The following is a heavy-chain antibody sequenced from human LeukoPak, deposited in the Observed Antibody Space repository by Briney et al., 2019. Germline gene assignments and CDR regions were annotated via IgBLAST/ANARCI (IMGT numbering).Heavy chain of an antibody. CDR3: ARGNRRQGTGPHREFDY. Sequence: GASVKVSCKASGYTFTSYDINWVRQATGQGLEWMGWMNPNSGNTGYAQKFQGRVTMTRNTSISTAYMELSSLRSEDTAVYYCARGNRRQGTGPHREFDYWGQGTLVTVSS. J-gene: IGHJ4*02. CDR1: GYTFTSYD. D-gene: IGHD1-1*01. V-gene: IGHV1-8*01. CDR2: MNPNSGNT.